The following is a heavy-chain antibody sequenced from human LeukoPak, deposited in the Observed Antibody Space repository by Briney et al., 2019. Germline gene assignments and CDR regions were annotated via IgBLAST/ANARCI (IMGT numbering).Heavy chain of an antibody. J-gene: IGHJ4*02. Sequence: GGSLRLSCAASGFTFSSYSMNWVRQAPGKGLEWVSSISSSSSYIYYADSVKGRFTISRDKAKNSLYLQMNSLRAEDTAVYYCARRGDGYNSDYWGQGTLVTVSS. CDR1: GFTFSSYS. CDR2: ISSSSSYI. V-gene: IGHV3-21*01. CDR3: ARRGDGYNSDY. D-gene: IGHD5-24*01.